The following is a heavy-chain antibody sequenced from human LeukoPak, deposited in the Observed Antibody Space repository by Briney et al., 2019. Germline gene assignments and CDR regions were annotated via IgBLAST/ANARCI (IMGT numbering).Heavy chain of an antibody. Sequence: GGSLRLSCAASGFTFSSYGMRWVRQAPGKGLEWVAVISYDGSNKYYADSVKGRFTISRDNSKNTLYLQMNSLRAEDTAVYYCAKDFASSSWYTYYYYYYGMDVWGQGTTVTVSS. CDR3: AKDFASSSWYTYYYYYYGMDV. J-gene: IGHJ6*02. D-gene: IGHD6-13*01. CDR1: GFTFSSYG. CDR2: ISYDGSNK. V-gene: IGHV3-30*18.